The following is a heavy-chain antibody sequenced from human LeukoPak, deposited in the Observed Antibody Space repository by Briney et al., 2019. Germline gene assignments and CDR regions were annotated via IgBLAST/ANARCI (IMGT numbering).Heavy chain of an antibody. CDR2: ISSSSSYI. CDR1: GFTFSSYS. CDR3: ARDPEGRSYRPFDY. D-gene: IGHD1-26*01. V-gene: IGHV3-21*01. Sequence: GGYLRLSCAASGFTFSSYSMNWVRQAPGKGLEWVSSISSSSSYIYYADSVKGRFTISRDNAKNSLYLQMNSLRAEDTAVYYCARDPEGRSYRPFDYWGQGTLVTVSS. J-gene: IGHJ4*02.